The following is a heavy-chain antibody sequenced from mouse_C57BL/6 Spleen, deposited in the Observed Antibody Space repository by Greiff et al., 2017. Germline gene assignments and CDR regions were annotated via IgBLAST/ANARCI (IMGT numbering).Heavy chain of an antibody. CDR1: GYAFTNYL. CDR2: INPGSGGT. J-gene: IGHJ3*01. D-gene: IGHD2-2*01. CDR3: ARAVVTAGLAY. V-gene: IGHV1-54*01. Sequence: VQLQESGAELVRPGTSVKVSCKASGYAFTNYLMDWVKQRPGQGLEWIGVINPGSGGTNYNEKFKGKATLTADKSSSPAYMQLSSLTSEDSAVYFCARAVVTAGLAYWGQGTLVTVSA.